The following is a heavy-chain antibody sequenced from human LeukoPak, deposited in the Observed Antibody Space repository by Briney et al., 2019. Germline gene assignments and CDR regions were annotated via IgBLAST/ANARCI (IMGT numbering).Heavy chain of an antibody. CDR1: GYTFATYG. V-gene: IGHV1-18*04. CDR2: ISTYNGDT. J-gene: IGHJ4*02. Sequence: GASVKVSCKAFGYTFATYGISWVRQAPGQGLEWMAWISTYNGDTKYAQSLQGRVTLTTDTSTSTAYMELSSLRSEDTAVYYCASDYLRGAYFDHWGQGTLVTVSS. D-gene: IGHD1-26*01. CDR3: ASDYLRGAYFDH.